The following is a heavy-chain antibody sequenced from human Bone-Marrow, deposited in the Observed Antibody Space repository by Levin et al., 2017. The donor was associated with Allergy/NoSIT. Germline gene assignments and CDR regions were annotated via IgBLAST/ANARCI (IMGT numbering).Heavy chain of an antibody. J-gene: IGHJ3*02. CDR2: INHSGST. D-gene: IGHD3-3*01. V-gene: IGHV4-34*01. CDR3: ARGGGYYNRAFDI. CDR1: GGSFSGYY. Sequence: PSETLSLTCAVYGGSFSGYYWSWIRQPPGKGLEWIGEINHSGSTNYNPSLKSRVTISVDTSKNQFSLKLSSVTAADTAVYYCARGGGYYNRAFDIWGQGTMVTVSS.